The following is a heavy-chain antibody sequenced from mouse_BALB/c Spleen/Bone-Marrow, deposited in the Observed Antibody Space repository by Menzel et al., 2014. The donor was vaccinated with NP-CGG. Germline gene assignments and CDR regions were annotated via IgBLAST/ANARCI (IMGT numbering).Heavy chain of an antibody. D-gene: IGHD1-3*01. CDR2: IRNKANGYTA. Sequence: EVNVVESGGGLVQPGGSLRLSCATSGFIFTDYYMNWVRQPPGKALEWLGFIRNKANGYTAEYSTSVKGRFSISRDNYQQILYLQTKTLTGDDSATYDCARDKVSVFFDYWGQGTTLTVSS. CDR3: ARDKVSVFFDY. CDR1: GFIFTDYY. V-gene: IGHV7-3*02. J-gene: IGHJ2*01.